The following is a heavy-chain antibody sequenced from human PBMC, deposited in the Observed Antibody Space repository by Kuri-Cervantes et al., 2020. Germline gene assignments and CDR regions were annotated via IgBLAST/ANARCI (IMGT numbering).Heavy chain of an antibody. D-gene: IGHD7-27*01. CDR3: AKDWAWFDP. CDR2: IKQDGSEK. Sequence: GGSLRLSCAASGFTFSSYDMHWVRQAPGKGLEWVANIKQDGSEKYYVDSVKGRFTISRDNAKNSLYLQMNSLRAEDTAVYYCAKDWAWFDPWGQGTLVTVSS. J-gene: IGHJ5*02. V-gene: IGHV3-7*03. CDR1: GFTFSSYD.